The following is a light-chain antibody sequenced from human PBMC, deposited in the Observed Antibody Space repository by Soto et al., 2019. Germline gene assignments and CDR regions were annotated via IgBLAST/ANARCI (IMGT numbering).Light chain of an antibody. CDR2: DAS. J-gene: IGKJ4*01. CDR1: QSVSSK. CDR3: QQRSNWPLLT. Sequence: EIVLTQSPATLSLSPGERATLSCRASQSVSSKLAWYQQRPGQATRLLIYDASNRDTDIPARFSGSGSGTDFTLTITSLEPEDFAVYYCQQRSNWPLLTFGGGTKVEIK. V-gene: IGKV3-11*01.